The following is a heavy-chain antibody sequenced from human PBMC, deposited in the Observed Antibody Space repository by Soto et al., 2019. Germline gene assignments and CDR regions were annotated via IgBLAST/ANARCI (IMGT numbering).Heavy chain of an antibody. J-gene: IGHJ4*02. Sequence: SGRIFFRDPNYAFSGKSVSFGRHAIGQKKKWMGWISAYNGNTNYAQKLKGRVTMTTDTSTSTAYMELRSLRSDDTAVYYCALDQALNTIYGVATHDEVDYWGLGILVTVSS. CDR3: ALDQALNTIYGVATHDEVDY. V-gene: IGHV1-18*01. CDR2: ISAYNGNT. CDR1: NYAFSGKS. D-gene: IGHD3-3*01.